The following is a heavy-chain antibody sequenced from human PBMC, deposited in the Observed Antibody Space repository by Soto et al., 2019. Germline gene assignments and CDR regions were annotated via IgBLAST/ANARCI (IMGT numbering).Heavy chain of an antibody. J-gene: IGHJ4*02. V-gene: IGHV3-15*01. Sequence: SCKASGYNFTSYGISWVRQAAGKGLEWVGRIKSKTDGGTADYAAPVKGRFTISRDDSKNTVYLQMNSLKTEDTAVYYCTTGIYYDILTGYHNVAYWGQGTLVTVSS. CDR3: TTGIYYDILTGYHNVAY. CDR2: IKSKTDGGTA. D-gene: IGHD3-9*01. CDR1: GYNFTSYG.